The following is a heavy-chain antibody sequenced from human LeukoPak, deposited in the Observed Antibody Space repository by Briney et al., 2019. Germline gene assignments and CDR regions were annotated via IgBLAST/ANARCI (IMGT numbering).Heavy chain of an antibody. Sequence: GGSLRLSCAASGFTFSSYAMHWVRQAPGKGLEWVAVISYDGSNKYYADSVKGRFTISRDNSKNTLYLQMNSLRAEDTAVYYCAKDSQFYRGVRGVIPDYWGQGTLVTVSS. CDR2: ISYDGSNK. CDR3: AKDSQFYRGVRGVIPDY. D-gene: IGHD3-10*01. CDR1: GFTFSSYA. J-gene: IGHJ4*02. V-gene: IGHV3-30-3*01.